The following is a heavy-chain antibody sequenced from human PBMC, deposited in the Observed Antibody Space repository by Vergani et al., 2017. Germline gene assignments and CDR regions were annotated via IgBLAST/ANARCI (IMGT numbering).Heavy chain of an antibody. J-gene: IGHJ4*02. CDR3: AKWGPSGYYFDY. CDR1: GFTFSSYA. Sequence: EVQLLESGGGLVQPGGSLRLSCAASGFTFSSYAMSWVRQAPGKGLEWVLAISGSGGSTYYADSVKGRFTISRANSKTTLYLQMNSLRAEDTAVYYCAKWGPSGYYFDYWGQGTLVTVSS. V-gene: IGHV3-23*01. D-gene: IGHD3-22*01. CDR2: ISGSGGST.